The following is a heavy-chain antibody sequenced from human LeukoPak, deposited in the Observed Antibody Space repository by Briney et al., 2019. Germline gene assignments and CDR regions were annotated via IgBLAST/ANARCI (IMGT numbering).Heavy chain of an antibody. Sequence: SETLSLTCTVSGYSISSGYYWGWIRQPPGKGLEWIGSIYHSGSTCYNLSLKSRVTISVDTSKNQFSLKLSSVTAADTAVYYCARSLNDLWTTSFNYWGQGTLVTVSS. CDR2: IYHSGST. V-gene: IGHV4-38-2*02. J-gene: IGHJ4*02. D-gene: IGHD3-3*01. CDR1: GYSISSGYY. CDR3: ARSLNDLWTTSFNY.